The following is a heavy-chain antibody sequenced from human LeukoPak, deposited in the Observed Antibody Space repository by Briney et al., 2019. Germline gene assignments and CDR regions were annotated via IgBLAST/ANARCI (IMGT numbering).Heavy chain of an antibody. CDR3: ARAWARLDY. CDR2: ISYDGSNK. CDR1: GFTFSSYA. D-gene: IGHD1-26*01. V-gene: IGHV3-30*04. Sequence: GRSLRLSCAASGFTFSSYAMHWVRQAPGKGLEWVAVISYDGSNKYYADSVKGRFTISRDNSKNTLYLQMNSLRAEDTAVYYCARAWARLDYWGQGTLVTVSS. J-gene: IGHJ4*02.